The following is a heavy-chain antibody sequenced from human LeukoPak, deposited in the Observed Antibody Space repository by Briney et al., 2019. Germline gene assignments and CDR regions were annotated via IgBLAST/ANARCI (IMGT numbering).Heavy chain of an antibody. CDR3: ARDSAFSAYAY. V-gene: IGHV3-66*01. D-gene: IGHD6-25*01. Sequence: PGGSLRLSCLGSGFSVSSDYVSWVRQAPGGGPEWVAIIYNDGSTYHAKSVEGRFSIYRDSYKNTVYLQMRSLRGDDTAIYYCARDSAFSAYAYWGQGTQVTVSS. CDR1: GFSVSSDY. CDR2: IYNDGST. J-gene: IGHJ4*02.